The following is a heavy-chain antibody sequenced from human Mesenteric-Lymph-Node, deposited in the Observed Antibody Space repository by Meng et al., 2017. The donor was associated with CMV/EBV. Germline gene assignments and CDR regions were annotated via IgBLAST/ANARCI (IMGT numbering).Heavy chain of an antibody. CDR2: MNPKSGQT. V-gene: IGHV1-8*01. CDR3: ARGLVSGYSVYELDY. Sequence: SGYTFASHDINWVRQAVGQGLGWMGWMNPKSGQTSYAQKFQGRVTMSRSTSISTVYMELSSLRSEDTAIYYCARGLVSGYSVYELDYWGQGTLVTVSS. CDR1: GYTFASHD. J-gene: IGHJ4*02. D-gene: IGHD5/OR15-5a*01.